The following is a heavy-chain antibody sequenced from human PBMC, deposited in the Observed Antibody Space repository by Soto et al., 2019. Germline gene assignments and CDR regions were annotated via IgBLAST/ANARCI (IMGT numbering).Heavy chain of an antibody. Sequence: TSETLSLTCTVSGGSISSSSYYWGWIRQPPGKGLEWIGSIYYSGSTYYNPSLKSRVTISVDTSKNQFSLKLSSVTAADTAVYYCAGYYDFWSGYYPNGGFSHYWGQGTLVTVSS. D-gene: IGHD3-3*01. CDR2: IYYSGST. CDR1: GGSISSSSYY. J-gene: IGHJ4*02. V-gene: IGHV4-39*01. CDR3: AGYYDFWSGYYPNGGFSHY.